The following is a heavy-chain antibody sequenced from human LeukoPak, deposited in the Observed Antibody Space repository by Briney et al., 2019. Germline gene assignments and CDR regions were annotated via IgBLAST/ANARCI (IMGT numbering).Heavy chain of an antibody. CDR1: GGSISSGSYY. Sequence: SETLSLTCTVSGGSISSGSYYWSWIQQPAGKGLEWIGRIYTSGSTNYNPSFKSRVTISVDTSKNQFSLKLSSVTAADTAVYYCARVSHYYYGSGSYVDYWGQGTLVTVSS. D-gene: IGHD3-10*01. J-gene: IGHJ4*02. CDR3: ARVSHYYYGSGSYVDY. V-gene: IGHV4-61*02. CDR2: IYTSGST.